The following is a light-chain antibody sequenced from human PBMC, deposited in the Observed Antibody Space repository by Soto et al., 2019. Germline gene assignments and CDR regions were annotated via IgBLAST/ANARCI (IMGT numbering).Light chain of an antibody. V-gene: IGKV1-12*01. CDR1: QGITSW. CDR3: QQSFGTPLT. CDR2: AAS. Sequence: DIQMTQSPSFVSASVGDRVTISCRASQGITSWLAWYQQKPGKAPKLLIYAASTLQGGVPSRFSGSGSGTEFTLTISSLQPEDSATYYCQQSFGTPLTFGGGTKVDIK. J-gene: IGKJ4*01.